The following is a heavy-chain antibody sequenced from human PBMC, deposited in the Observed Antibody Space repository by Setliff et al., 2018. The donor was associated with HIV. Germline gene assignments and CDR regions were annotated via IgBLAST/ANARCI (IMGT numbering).Heavy chain of an antibody. CDR2: VNPNSGDA. D-gene: IGHD3-10*01. CDR3: ARNFGLSPSGKYYYYYGMDI. CDR1: GYTFTGHY. Sequence: ASVKVSCKASGYTFTGHYLHWVGQAPGQGLEWLGWVNPNSGDAIYAQNFQGRVTMTRDTSINAAYMELRGLRSDDTAVYYCARNFGLSPSGKYYYYYGMDIWGQGTTVTVSS. J-gene: IGHJ6*02. V-gene: IGHV1-2*02.